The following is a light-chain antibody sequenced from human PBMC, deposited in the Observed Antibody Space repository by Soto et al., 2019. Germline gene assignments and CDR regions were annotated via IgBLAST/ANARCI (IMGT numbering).Light chain of an antibody. CDR1: QSISSW. Sequence: DIQMTQSPSTLSASVGDRVTITCRASQSISSWLAWYQQKPGKAPKLLIYDASSLDSGVPSRFSVSGSGTEFTLTISSLQHDDFATYYCQQYNSFITFGPGTKVDIK. J-gene: IGKJ3*01. CDR3: QQYNSFIT. CDR2: DAS. V-gene: IGKV1-5*01.